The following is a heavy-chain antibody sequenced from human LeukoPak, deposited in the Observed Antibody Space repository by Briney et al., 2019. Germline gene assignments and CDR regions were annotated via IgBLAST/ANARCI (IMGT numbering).Heavy chain of an antibody. CDR2: IIPILGIA. CDR3: ASSITMVRGVIIEYGC. V-gene: IGHV1-69*04. D-gene: IGHD3-10*01. J-gene: IGHJ4*02. CDR1: GGTFSSYA. Sequence: GASVKVSCKASGGTFSSYAISWVRQAPGQGLEWMGRIIPILGIANYAQKFQGRVTITADKSTSTAYMELSSLRSEDTAVYYCASSITMVRGVIIEYGCWGQGTLVTVSS.